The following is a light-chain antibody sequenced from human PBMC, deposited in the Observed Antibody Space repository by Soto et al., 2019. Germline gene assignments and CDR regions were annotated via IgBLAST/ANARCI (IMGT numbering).Light chain of an antibody. V-gene: IGKV1-13*02. J-gene: IGKJ5*01. CDR2: DAS. CDR3: QQLKTYPFT. Sequence: AIPLTQSPSSLSASVGDRVSITCRASQGISSALAWYQHKPGKAPKILIYDASSLQSGVPSRFSGSESGTECTLTISSLQPEDFATYYCQQLKTYPFTFGQGTRLXIK. CDR1: QGISSA.